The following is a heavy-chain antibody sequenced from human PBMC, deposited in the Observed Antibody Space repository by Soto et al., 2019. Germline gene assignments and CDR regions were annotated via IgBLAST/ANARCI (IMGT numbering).Heavy chain of an antibody. J-gene: IGHJ6*03. CDR1: GFTFSSYG. Sequence: GGSLRLSCAASGFTFSSYGMHWVRQAPGKGLEWVAVISYDGSNKYYADSVKGRFTISRDNSKNTLYLQMNSLRAEDTAVYYCAKDRLGYCSGGSCRFGAYYYMDVWGKGTTVTVSS. V-gene: IGHV3-30*18. CDR2: ISYDGSNK. D-gene: IGHD2-15*01. CDR3: AKDRLGYCSGGSCRFGAYYYMDV.